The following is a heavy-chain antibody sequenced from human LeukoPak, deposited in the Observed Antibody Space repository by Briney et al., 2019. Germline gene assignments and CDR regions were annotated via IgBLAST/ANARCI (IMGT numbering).Heavy chain of an antibody. J-gene: IGHJ4*02. D-gene: IGHD1-26*01. CDR1: GFTFSSYA. Sequence: GGSLRLSCAASGFTFSSYAMSWVRQAPGKGLEWVSAISGSGGSTYYADSVKGRFTISRDNSKNTLYLQMNSLRAGDTAVYYCAKDASGSYYGNDYFDYWGQGTLVTVSS. V-gene: IGHV3-23*01. CDR3: AKDASGSYYGNDYFDY. CDR2: ISGSGGST.